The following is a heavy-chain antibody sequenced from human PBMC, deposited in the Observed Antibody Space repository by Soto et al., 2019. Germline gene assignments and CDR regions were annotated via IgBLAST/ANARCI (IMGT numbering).Heavy chain of an antibody. V-gene: IGHV3-48*01. Sequence: EVQLAESGGGLVQPGGSLRLSCAASGFTLSSYSMNWVRQPPGKGLEWVSYFSSSSSTIYYADSVKCRFTISRDNAMNSVDLQMNSRRSEDTALYYCARGRAVTTAGPNLDYWCRGTLVTVSS. CDR3: ARGRAVTTAGPNLDY. J-gene: IGHJ4*01. CDR1: GFTLSSYS. D-gene: IGHD3-3*01. CDR2: FSSSSSTI.